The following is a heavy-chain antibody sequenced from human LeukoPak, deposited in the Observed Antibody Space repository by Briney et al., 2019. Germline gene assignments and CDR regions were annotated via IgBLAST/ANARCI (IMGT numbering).Heavy chain of an antibody. CDR2: INPNSGGT. Sequence: GASVKVSCKASGYTFTSYGISWVRQAPGQGLEWMGWINPNSGGTNYAQKFQGRVTMTRDTSISTAYMELSRLRSDDTAVYYCARAGIAVAGDYWGQGTLVTVSS. CDR3: ARAGIAVAGDY. V-gene: IGHV1-2*02. J-gene: IGHJ4*02. D-gene: IGHD6-19*01. CDR1: GYTFTSYG.